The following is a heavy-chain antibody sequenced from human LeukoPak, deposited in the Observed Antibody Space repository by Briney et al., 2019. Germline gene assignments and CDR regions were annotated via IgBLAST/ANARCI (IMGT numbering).Heavy chain of an antibody. CDR1: GYTFTSYY. CDR3: ARTIAVAATGCFDP. J-gene: IGHJ5*02. Sequence: GASVKVSCKASGYTFTSYYMHWVRQAPGQGLEWMGIINPSGGSTSYAQQFQGRVTMTRDTSTSTVYMDLSSLRSEAPAVYYCARTIAVAATGCFDPWGQGPLVTASS. CDR2: INPSGGST. D-gene: IGHD6-19*01. V-gene: IGHV1-46*01.